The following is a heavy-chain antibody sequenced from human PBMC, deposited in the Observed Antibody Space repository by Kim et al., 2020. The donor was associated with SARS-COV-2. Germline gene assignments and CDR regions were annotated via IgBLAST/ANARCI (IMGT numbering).Heavy chain of an antibody. Sequence: HYADSVKGRFTISRDNSKNMLFLQMNSLRPDDTALFYCAREPSFGDYDYWGQGTLVTVSS. V-gene: IGHV3-30*01. J-gene: IGHJ4*02. CDR3: AREPSFGDYDY. D-gene: IGHD4-17*01.